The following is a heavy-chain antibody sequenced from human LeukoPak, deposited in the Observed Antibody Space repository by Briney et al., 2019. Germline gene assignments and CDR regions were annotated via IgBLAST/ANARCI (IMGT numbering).Heavy chain of an antibody. Sequence: GGSLRLSCAASGFTFSSYEMNWVRQAPAKGLEWVSYISSSGSTIYYADSVKGRFTISRDNAKNSLYLQMNSLRAEDTAVYYCARDPDGSGKDYWGQGTLVTVSS. V-gene: IGHV3-48*03. CDR3: ARDPDGSGKDY. CDR1: GFTFSSYE. CDR2: ISSSGSTI. D-gene: IGHD3-10*01. J-gene: IGHJ4*02.